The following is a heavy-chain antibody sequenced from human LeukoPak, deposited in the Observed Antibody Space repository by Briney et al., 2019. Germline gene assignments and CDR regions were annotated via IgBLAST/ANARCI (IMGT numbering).Heavy chain of an antibody. CDR1: GGSLFGYY. V-gene: IGHV4-59*01. CDR2: VHHSGST. CDR3: ARTFNSTLYYFEY. D-gene: IGHD3-10*01. Sequence: KPSETLSLTCTVSGGSLFGYYWSWIRQPPGKGLEWIGYVHHSGSTTYSPSLKSRVTISVDTSRNQFSLKLSSVTAADTAVYYCARTFNSTLYYFEYWGQGTLVTVSS. J-gene: IGHJ4*02.